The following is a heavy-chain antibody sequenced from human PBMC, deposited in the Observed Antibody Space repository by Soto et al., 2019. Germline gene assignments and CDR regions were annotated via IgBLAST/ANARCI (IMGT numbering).Heavy chain of an antibody. Sequence: QVHLVESGGGVVQPGRSLRLSCAASGFSFSSYDMHWVRQAPGKGLEWVAMISYDGSDKYFSDSVKGRLTISRDNSKNTVSLEMNSLRTNDTAAYYCANGVPSPTQHAFDIWGQGTMVTVSS. CDR3: ANGVPSPTQHAFDI. CDR2: ISYDGSDK. J-gene: IGHJ3*02. D-gene: IGHD3-10*01. CDR1: GFSFSSYD. V-gene: IGHV3-30*18.